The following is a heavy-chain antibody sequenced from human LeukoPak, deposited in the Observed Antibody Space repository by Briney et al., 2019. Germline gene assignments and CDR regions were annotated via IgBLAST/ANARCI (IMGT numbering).Heavy chain of an antibody. CDR1: GYTFTSYD. Sequence: GASVKVSCKASGYTFTSYDINWVRQATVQGLEWMGWMNPNSGNTGYAQKFQGRVTITRNTSISTAYMELSSLRSEDTAVYYCARGRGFGSGPKRYWFDPWGQGTLVTVSS. J-gene: IGHJ5*02. D-gene: IGHD2-15*01. CDR2: MNPNSGNT. V-gene: IGHV1-8*03. CDR3: ARGRGFGSGPKRYWFDP.